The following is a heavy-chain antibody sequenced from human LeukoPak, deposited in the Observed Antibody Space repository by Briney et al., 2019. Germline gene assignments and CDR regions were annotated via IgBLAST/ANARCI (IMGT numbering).Heavy chain of an antibody. CDR3: ASQAGSYWYFDL. CDR1: GGSISSSSYY. D-gene: IGHD6-13*01. V-gene: IGHV4-39*01. J-gene: IGHJ2*01. Sequence: PSETLSLTCTVSGGSISSSSYYWGWIRQPPGKGLEWIGSIYYSGSTYYNPSLKSRVTISVDTSKNQFSLKLGSVTAADTAVYYCASQAGSYWYFDLWGRGTLVTVSS. CDR2: IYYSGST.